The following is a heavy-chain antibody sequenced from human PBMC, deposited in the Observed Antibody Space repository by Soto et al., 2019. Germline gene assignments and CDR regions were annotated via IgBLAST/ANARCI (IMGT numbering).Heavy chain of an antibody. Sequence: EVQLLESGGGLVQPGGSLRLSCAASGFTFSSYAMSWVRQAPGKGLEWVSAISGSGGSTYYADSVKGRFTISRDNSKNPLNLQMNSLRAEDTAVYYCAKDPFVYDFLIWGQGTMVTVSS. J-gene: IGHJ3*02. D-gene: IGHD3-3*01. V-gene: IGHV3-23*01. CDR3: AKDPFVYDFLI. CDR1: GFTFSSYA. CDR2: ISGSGGST.